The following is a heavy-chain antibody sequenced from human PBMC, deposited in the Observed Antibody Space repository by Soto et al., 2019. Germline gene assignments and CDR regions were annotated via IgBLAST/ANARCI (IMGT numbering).Heavy chain of an antibody. Sequence: ASVKVSCTASGGTFSSYAISWVRQAPGQGLEWMGGIIPIFGTANYAQKFQGRVTITADESTSTAYMELSSLRSEDTAVYYCARAMQGLLRDNWFDPWGQGTLVTVSS. V-gene: IGHV1-69*13. CDR2: IIPIFGTA. D-gene: IGHD3-22*01. CDR3: ARAMQGLLRDNWFDP. J-gene: IGHJ5*02. CDR1: GGTFSSYA.